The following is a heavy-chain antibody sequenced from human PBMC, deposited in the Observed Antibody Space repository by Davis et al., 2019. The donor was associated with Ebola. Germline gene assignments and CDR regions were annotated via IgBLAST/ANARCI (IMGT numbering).Heavy chain of an antibody. CDR2: ISPYNGDT. CDR3: ARKSYFDS. Sequence: ASVKVSCKASGYTFTSYDINWVRQAPGQGLEWMGGISPYNGDTNYAQKFQGRITMTTDRSTNTAFMELRSLRSDDTAMYFCARKSYFDSWGQGTLVTVSS. V-gene: IGHV1-18*01. J-gene: IGHJ4*02. CDR1: GYTFTSYD.